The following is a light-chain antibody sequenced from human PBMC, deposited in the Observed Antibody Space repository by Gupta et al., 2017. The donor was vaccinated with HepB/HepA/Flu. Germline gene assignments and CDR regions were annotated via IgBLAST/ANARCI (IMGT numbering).Light chain of an antibody. J-gene: IGKJ1*01. CDR1: QSVSSN. V-gene: IGKV3-15*01. CDR3: QQDNTLRA. CDR2: GAS. Sequence: EIVMTQSPATLSVSPGERATLSCRASQSVSSNLEWYQQKPGQAPRLLIYGASNRANGIPDRFSGSGSGTEFTLTSSRRQSEDFAVYYGQQDNTLRAFGQGTKVEIK.